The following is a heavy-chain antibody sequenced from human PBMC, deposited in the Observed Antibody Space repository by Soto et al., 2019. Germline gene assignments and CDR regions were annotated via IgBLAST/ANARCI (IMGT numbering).Heavy chain of an antibody. CDR3: ARRWGRAFDY. CDR2: IYYSGST. Sequence: PSETLSLTCAVSGGSFSGYYWTWIRQPPGKGLEWIGYIYYSGSTNYNPSLKSRVTISVDTSKNQFSLKLSSVTAADTAVYYCARRWGRAFDYWGQGTLVTVSS. CDR1: GGSFSGYY. J-gene: IGHJ4*02. V-gene: IGHV4-59*08. D-gene: IGHD6-13*01.